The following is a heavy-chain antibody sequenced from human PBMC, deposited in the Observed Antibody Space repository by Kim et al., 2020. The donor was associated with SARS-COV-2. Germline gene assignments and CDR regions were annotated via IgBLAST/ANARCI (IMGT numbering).Heavy chain of an antibody. J-gene: IGHJ4*02. D-gene: IGHD6-13*01. CDR2: ISDGGSRT. CDR3: VKKGYSSTSSFDY. V-gene: IGHV3-74*01. CDR1: GFTFSSYW. Sequence: GGSLRLSCAASGFTFSSYWMHWVRQAPGKGLVWVSRISDGGSRTNYADSVKGRFTVSRDNSKNMLYLEMTSLRAEDTALYYCVKKGYSSTSSFDYWGQGTLVTRSS.